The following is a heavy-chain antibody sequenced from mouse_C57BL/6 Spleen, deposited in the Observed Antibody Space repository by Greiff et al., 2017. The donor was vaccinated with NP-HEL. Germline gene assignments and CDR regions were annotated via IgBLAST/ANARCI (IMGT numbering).Heavy chain of an antibody. J-gene: IGHJ4*01. V-gene: IGHV1-69*01. CDR1: GYTFTSYW. CDR2: IDPSDSYT. CDR3: ARGAPGSMDY. Sequence: QVQLQQPGAELVMPGASVKLSCKASGYTFTSYWMHWVKQRPGQGLEWIGEIDPSDSYTNYNQKFKGKSTLTVEKSSSTAYMQLSSLTSEDSAFYYCARGAPGSMDYWGQGTSVTVSS.